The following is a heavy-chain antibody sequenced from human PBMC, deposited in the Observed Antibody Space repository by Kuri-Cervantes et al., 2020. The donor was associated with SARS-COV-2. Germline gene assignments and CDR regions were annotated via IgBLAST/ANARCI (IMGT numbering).Heavy chain of an antibody. J-gene: IGHJ4*02. Sequence: GSLRLSCTVSGGSISSSSYYWGWIRQPPGKGLEWIGSIYYSGSTYYNPSLKSRVTLSVDTSKNQFSLDLRSLTAADTAVYYCARLSYGDYGDVTFDYWGQGALVTVSS. D-gene: IGHD4-17*01. CDR3: ARLSYGDYGDVTFDY. CDR2: IYYSGST. CDR1: GGSISSSSYY. V-gene: IGHV4-39*01.